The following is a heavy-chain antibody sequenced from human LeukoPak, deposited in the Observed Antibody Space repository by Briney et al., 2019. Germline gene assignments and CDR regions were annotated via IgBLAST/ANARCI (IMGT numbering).Heavy chain of an antibody. CDR3: AKAYYYDSSGYATDD. CDR2: ISYDGSNK. D-gene: IGHD3-22*01. J-gene: IGHJ4*02. Sequence: GRSLRLSCAASGFTFGSYAMHWVRQAPGKGLEWVAVISYDGSNKYYADSVKGRFTISRDNSKNTLYLQMNSLRAEDTAVYYCAKAYYYDSSGYATDDWGQGTLVTVSS. CDR1: GFTFGSYA. V-gene: IGHV3-30*04.